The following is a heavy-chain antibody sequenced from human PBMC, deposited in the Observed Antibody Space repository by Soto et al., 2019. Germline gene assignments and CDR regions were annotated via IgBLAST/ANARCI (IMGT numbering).Heavy chain of an antibody. CDR1: GGSISSSRYY. D-gene: IGHD3-9*01. J-gene: IGHJ4*02. CDR3: ARHESNILTGYYKPPPFDY. Sequence: PSETLSLTCTVSGGSISSSRYYWGWIRQPPGKGLKWIGSIYYSGSTYYNPSLKSRVTISVDTSKNQFSLKLSSVTAADTAVYYCARHESNILTGYYKPPPFDYWGQGTLVTVSS. CDR2: IYYSGST. V-gene: IGHV4-39*01.